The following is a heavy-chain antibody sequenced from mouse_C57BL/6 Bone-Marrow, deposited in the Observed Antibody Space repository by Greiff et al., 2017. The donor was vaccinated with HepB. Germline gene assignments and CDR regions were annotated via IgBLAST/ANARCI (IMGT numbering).Heavy chain of an antibody. J-gene: IGHJ3*01. Sequence: QVQLQQSGAELARPGASVKMSCKASGYTFTSYTMHWVKQRPGQGLEWIGYINPSSGYTKYNQKFKDKATLTADKSSSTAYMQLSSLTSEDSAVYYCAMEYYGSRGAYWGQGTLVTVSA. CDR2: INPSSGYT. D-gene: IGHD1-1*01. CDR1: GYTFTSYT. CDR3: AMEYYGSRGAY. V-gene: IGHV1-4*01.